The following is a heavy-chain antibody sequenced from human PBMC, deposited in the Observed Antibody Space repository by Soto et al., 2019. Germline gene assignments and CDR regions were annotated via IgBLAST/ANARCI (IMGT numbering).Heavy chain of an antibody. J-gene: IGHJ4*02. CDR3: AKSPSSGSYQDGIDY. D-gene: IGHD1-26*01. CDR2: ISGSGGST. V-gene: IGHV3-23*01. CDR1: GFTFSSYA. Sequence: LRLSCAASGFTFSSYAMIWVRQAPGKGLEWVSAISGSGGSTYYADSVKGRFTISRDNSKNTLYLQMNSLRAEDTAVYYCAKSPSSGSYQDGIDYWGQGTLVTVSS.